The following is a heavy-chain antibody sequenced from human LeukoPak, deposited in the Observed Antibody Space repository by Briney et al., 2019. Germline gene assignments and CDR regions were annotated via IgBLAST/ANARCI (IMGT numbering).Heavy chain of an antibody. CDR2: LSGTGGTT. V-gene: IGHV3-23*01. CDR1: GFSFGNYA. J-gene: IGHJ4*02. CDR3: AKTTRGTGCTSTICSFLDY. Sequence: PGGSLRLSCAASGFSFGNYAMSWVRQAPGKGLEWVSGLSGTGGTTYYADSVKGRFTISRDNSKNTLYLQMNSLRAEDTAVYYCAKTTRGTGCTSTICSFLDYWGQGTLVTVSS. D-gene: IGHD2-2*01.